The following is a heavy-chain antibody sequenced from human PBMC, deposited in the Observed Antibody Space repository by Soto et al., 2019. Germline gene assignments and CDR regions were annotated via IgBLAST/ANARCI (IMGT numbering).Heavy chain of an antibody. V-gene: IGHV4-31*03. J-gene: IGHJ4*02. CDR2: IYYSGST. D-gene: IGHD2-15*01. CDR3: ARTCRDRPCFDY. CDR1: GGSISSGGYY. Sequence: SETLSLTCTVSGGSISSGGYYWSWIREHPGKGLEWIGYIYYSGSTYYNPSLKSRVTISVDTSKNQFSLKLSSVTAADTAVYYCARTCRDRPCFDYWGQGTLVTVSS.